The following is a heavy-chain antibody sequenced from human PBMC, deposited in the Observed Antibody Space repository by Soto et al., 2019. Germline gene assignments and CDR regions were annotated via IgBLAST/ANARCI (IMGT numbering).Heavy chain of an antibody. CDR3: ANRGYCSDGNCPPGY. CDR1: GFTFSTYA. Sequence: PGGSLRLSCVASGFTFSTYAMSWVRQAPGKGLEWVSTITNTGDYASYADSVKGRFTTSRDNSKNTLYVQMNGLRAEDTAIYFCANRGYCSDGNCPPGYWGQGTLVTVSS. CDR2: ITNTGDYA. D-gene: IGHD2-15*01. V-gene: IGHV3-23*01. J-gene: IGHJ4*02.